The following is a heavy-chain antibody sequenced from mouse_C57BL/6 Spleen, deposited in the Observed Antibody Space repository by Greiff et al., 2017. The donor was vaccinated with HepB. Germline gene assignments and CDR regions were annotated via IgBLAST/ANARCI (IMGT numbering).Heavy chain of an antibody. J-gene: IGHJ4*01. CDR3: ARRGYGAMDY. Sequence: VQLQQPGAELVMPGASVKLSCKASGYTFTSYWMHWVKQRPGQGLEWIGEIDPSDSYTNYNQKFKGKSTLTVDKSSSTAYMQLSSLTSEDSAVYYCARRGYGAMDYGGQGTSVTVSS. D-gene: IGHD1-1*02. V-gene: IGHV1-69*01. CDR2: IDPSDSYT. CDR1: GYTFTSYW.